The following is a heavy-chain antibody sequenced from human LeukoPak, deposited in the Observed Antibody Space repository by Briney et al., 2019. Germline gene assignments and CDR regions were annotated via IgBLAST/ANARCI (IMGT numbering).Heavy chain of an antibody. CDR2: ISHSGAYA. CDR3: AKDFDRSSWYFDY. D-gene: IGHD6-13*01. J-gene: IGHJ4*02. Sequence: PGGSLRLSCAASGFTFSDCAMSWVRQAPGKGLEWVSFISHSGAYAYYADSVKGRFTNSRDNSKNTLYLQMNSLRAEDTAVYYCAKDFDRSSWYFDYWGQGTLVTVSS. V-gene: IGHV3-23*01. CDR1: GFTFSDCA.